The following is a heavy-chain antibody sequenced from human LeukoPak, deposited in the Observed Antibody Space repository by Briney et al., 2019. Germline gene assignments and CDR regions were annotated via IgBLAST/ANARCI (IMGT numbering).Heavy chain of an antibody. Sequence: GGSLRLSCAASGFTFSSYAMSWVRQAPGKGLEWVSAISGSGGSTYYADSVKGRFTISRDNSKNTLYLQMNNLRAEDTAVYYCAKDYMRYSYGDLNWFDPWGQGTLVTVSS. D-gene: IGHD5-18*01. CDR1: GFTFSSYA. J-gene: IGHJ5*02. CDR3: AKDYMRYSYGDLNWFDP. V-gene: IGHV3-23*01. CDR2: ISGSGGST.